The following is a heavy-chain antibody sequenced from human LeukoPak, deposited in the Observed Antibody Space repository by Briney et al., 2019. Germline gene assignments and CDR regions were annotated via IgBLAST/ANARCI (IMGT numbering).Heavy chain of an antibody. D-gene: IGHD2-15*01. CDR1: GGSFSDYL. CDR3: ARNGRYWSRGCPGDAFDM. J-gene: IGHJ3*02. V-gene: IGHV4-34*01. Sequence: SETLSLTCAVYGGSFSDYLWSWIRQSPGKGLEWIGEINHRGTTTNYNPSLKSRVSISVDTSKAQFSLRLTSVTAADSTVYYCARNGRYWSRGCPGDAFDMGGQGKMVTVSS. CDR2: INHRGTTT.